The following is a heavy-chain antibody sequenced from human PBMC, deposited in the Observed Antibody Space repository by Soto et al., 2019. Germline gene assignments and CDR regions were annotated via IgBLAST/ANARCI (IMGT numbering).Heavy chain of an antibody. Sequence: PSETLSLTCAVSGGSISSSNWWRWVRQPPGKGLEWIGEIYHSGSTNYNPSLKSRVTISVDKSKNQFSLKLSSVTAADTAVYYCARFGSSWGDYYYGMDVWGQGTTVTVS. CDR3: ARFGSSWGDYYYGMDV. D-gene: IGHD6-6*01. J-gene: IGHJ6*02. V-gene: IGHV4-4*02. CDR2: IYHSGST. CDR1: GGSISSSNW.